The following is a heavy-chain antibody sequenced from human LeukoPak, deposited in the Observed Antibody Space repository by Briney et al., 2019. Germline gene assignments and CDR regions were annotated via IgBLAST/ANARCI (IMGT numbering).Heavy chain of an antibody. V-gene: IGHV4-61*02. J-gene: IGHJ5*02. CDR2: IYTSGST. Sequence: SETLSLTCTVSGGSISSGSYYWSWVRQPAGKGLEWIGRIYTSGSTDYNPSLKSRVTISVDTSKNQFSLKLSSVTAADTAVYYCARDRFPGNTVTTLALWFDPWGQGTLVTVSS. D-gene: IGHD4-17*01. CDR3: ARDRFPGNTVTTLALWFDP. CDR1: GGSISSGSYY.